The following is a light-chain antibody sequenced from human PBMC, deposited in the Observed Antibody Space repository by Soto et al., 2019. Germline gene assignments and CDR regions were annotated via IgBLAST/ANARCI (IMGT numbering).Light chain of an antibody. CDR1: SNDVGGYKF. J-gene: IGLJ3*02. Sequence: QSALTQPPSASGSPVQSVTISCTGTSNDVGGYKFVSWHQHHPGKAPKLIIYEVSERPSGVPDRFSGSKSGNTASLTVSGLQAEDEADYYCSSYAGGRSLVFGGGTQLTVL. CDR2: EVS. V-gene: IGLV2-8*01. CDR3: SSYAGGRSLV.